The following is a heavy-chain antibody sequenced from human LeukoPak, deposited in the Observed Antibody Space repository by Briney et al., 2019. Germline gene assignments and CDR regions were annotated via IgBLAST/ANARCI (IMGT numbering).Heavy chain of an antibody. V-gene: IGHV4-4*07. D-gene: IGHD3-10*01. CDR1: GGSISSYY. J-gene: IGHJ4*02. Sequence: SETLSLTCTVSGGSISSYYWSWIRQPAGKGLEWIGRIYTSGSTNYNPSLKSRVTMSVDTSKNQFSLKLSSVTAADTAIYYCARSGLYYPGSGSFDYWGQGALVTVSS. CDR2: IYTSGST. CDR3: ARSGLYYPGSGSFDY.